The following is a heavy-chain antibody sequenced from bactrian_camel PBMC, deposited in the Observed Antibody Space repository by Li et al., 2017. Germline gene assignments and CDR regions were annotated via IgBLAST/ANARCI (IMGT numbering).Heavy chain of an antibody. V-gene: IGHV3S40*01. D-gene: IGHD4*01. CDR3: AASRLGSTINWRQERRYGY. J-gene: IGHJ4*01. CDR1: GFTFSGYT. Sequence: DVQLVESGGDLVRPGGSLRLSCAASGFTFSGYTMTWVRQTPEKGLEWVSTIKSSGRSRAYTDSVEGRFTISRDNAKNTVYLQMNGLKPEDTAMYYCAASRLGSTINWRQERRYGYWGQGTQVTVSA. CDR2: IKSSGRSR.